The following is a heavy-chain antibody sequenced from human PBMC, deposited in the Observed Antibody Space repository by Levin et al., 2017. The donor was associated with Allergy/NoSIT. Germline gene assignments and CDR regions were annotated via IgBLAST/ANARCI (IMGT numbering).Heavy chain of an antibody. J-gene: IGHJ4*02. Sequence: GESLKISCAASGFSVSNHYMTWVRQGPGKGLECVSVIYSDGSTYYADSVRGRFTISRDSFRNTLSLQMNRLRDDDTAVYYCTKGHYSGVYQWGQGTLVTVSS. CDR2: IYSDGST. D-gene: IGHD2-2*01. CDR1: GFSVSNHY. V-gene: IGHV3-53*01. CDR3: TKGHYSGVYQ.